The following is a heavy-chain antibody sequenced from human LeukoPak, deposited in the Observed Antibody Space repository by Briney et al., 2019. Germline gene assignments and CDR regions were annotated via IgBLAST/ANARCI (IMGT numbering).Heavy chain of an antibody. CDR1: GFTFSSYS. D-gene: IGHD7-27*01. CDR3: ARGMGIDFDL. V-gene: IGHV3-21*01. CDR2: ISSSSSYI. Sequence: KTGGSLRLSCAASGFTFSSYSMNWVRQAPGKGLEWVSSISSSSSYIHYADSVKGRFTISRDNAKNSLYLQMNSLRAEDTAVYYCARGMGIDFDLWGRGTLVTVSS. J-gene: IGHJ2*01.